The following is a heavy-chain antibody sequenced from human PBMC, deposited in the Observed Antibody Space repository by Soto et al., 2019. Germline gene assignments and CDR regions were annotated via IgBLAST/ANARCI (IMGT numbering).Heavy chain of an antibody. V-gene: IGHV3-23*01. CDR3: AKYIQPSMDV. J-gene: IGHJ6*02. Sequence: GGSLRLSCAASGFSFSSSAMSWVRQAPGKGLEWVSTITYNGGSTFYADSAKGRFTISRDNSKNTLDLQMNSLRAEDTALYYCAKYIQPSMDVWGQGTTVTVSS. CDR2: ITYNGGST. D-gene: IGHD1-20*01. CDR1: GFSFSSSA.